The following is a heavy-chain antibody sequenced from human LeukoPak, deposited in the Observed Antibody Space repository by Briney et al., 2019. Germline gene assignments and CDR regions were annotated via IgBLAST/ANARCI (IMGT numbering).Heavy chain of an antibody. D-gene: IGHD3-22*01. CDR1: GFTFSNYA. Sequence: GGSLRLSCAASGFTFSNYAMHWVRQAPGKGLERVAAISYDGDTEFYADSVKGRFTISRDSSKNTLYVQMNSLRVEDTAVYYCAKDGLTYYYDSSGYYSSSYFDYWGQGTLVTVSS. V-gene: IGHV3-30*01. J-gene: IGHJ4*02. CDR2: ISYDGDTE. CDR3: AKDGLTYYYDSSGYYSSSYFDY.